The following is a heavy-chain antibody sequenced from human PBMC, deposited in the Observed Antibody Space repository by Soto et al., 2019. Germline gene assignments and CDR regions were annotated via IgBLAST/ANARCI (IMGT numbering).Heavy chain of an antibody. D-gene: IGHD3-10*01. J-gene: IGHJ6*03. CDR1: GGSFSGYY. Sequence: SETLSLTCAVYGGSFSGYYWSWIRQPPGKGLEWIGEINHSGSTNYNPSLKSRVTISVDTSKNQFSLKLSSVTAADTAVYYCARRIGELWAYYYYYMDVWGKGTTVTVSS. V-gene: IGHV4-34*01. CDR3: ARRIGELWAYYYYYMDV. CDR2: INHSGST.